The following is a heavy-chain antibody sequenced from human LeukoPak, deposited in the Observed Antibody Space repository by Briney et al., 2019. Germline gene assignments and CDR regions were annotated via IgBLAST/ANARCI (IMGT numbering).Heavy chain of an antibody. CDR1: GFTFSNYA. CDR2: ISDTGGST. Sequence: PGGSLSLSCAASGFTFSNYAMSWVRQAPGKGLEWVSSISDTGGSTYYADSVKGRFTISRDNSNNTLSLQKSSLRVEDTAIYYWGKRDSSVWGQGTMVTVSS. J-gene: IGHJ3*01. V-gene: IGHV3-23*01. D-gene: IGHD6-6*01. CDR3: GKRDSSV.